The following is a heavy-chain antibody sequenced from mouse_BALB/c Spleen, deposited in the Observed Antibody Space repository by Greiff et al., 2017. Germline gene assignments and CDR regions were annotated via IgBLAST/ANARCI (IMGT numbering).Heavy chain of an antibody. Sequence: EVQLQESGPGLVKPSQSLSLTCTVTGYSITSDYAWNWIRQFPGNKLEWMGYISYSGSTSYNPSLKSRISITRDTSKNQFFLQLNSVTTEDTATYYCARYDYDDDAMDYWGQGTSVTVSS. V-gene: IGHV3-2*02. CDR2: ISYSGST. J-gene: IGHJ4*01. CDR3: ARYDYDDDAMDY. D-gene: IGHD2-4*01. CDR1: GYSITSDYA.